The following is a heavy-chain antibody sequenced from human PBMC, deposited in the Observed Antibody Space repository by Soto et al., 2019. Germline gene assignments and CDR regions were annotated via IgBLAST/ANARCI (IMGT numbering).Heavy chain of an antibody. J-gene: IGHJ5*02. D-gene: IGHD5-18*01. CDR3: VRALRHTAMVHPWFDP. V-gene: IGHV4-31*11. CDR1: GASVSSGAYY. CDR2: IYEGGYT. Sequence: QVQLQESGPRLVKPSQTLSLTCAVSGASVSSGAYYWGWVRQRPGQGLEWIGYIYEGGYTYYNRSLQSRPTISLDRSNNQFSLGLTSVTAADTAVYYRVRALRHTAMVHPWFDPWGQGTLVTVSS.